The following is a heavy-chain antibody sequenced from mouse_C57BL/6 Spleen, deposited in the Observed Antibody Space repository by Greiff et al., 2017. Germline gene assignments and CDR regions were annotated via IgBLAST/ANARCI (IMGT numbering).Heavy chain of an antibody. J-gene: IGHJ2*01. CDR2: ISNGGGST. Sequence: EVKLVESGGGLVQPGGSLKLSCAASGFTFSDYYMYWVRQTPEKRLEWVAYISNGGGSTYYPDTVKGRFTISRDNAKNTLYLQMSRLKSEDTAMYYCARSSYYEGDFDYWGQGTTLTVSS. CDR1: GFTFSDYY. CDR3: ARSSYYEGDFDY. D-gene: IGHD2-10*01. V-gene: IGHV5-12*01.